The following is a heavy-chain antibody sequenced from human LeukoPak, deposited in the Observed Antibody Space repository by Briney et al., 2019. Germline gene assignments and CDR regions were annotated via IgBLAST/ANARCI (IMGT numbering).Heavy chain of an antibody. J-gene: IGHJ5*02. CDR2: IYPGDSDT. V-gene: IGHV5-51*01. CDR3: ARGEDCVWGSYRSDWFDP. Sequence: GESLKISCKGSGYSFTSYWIGWVRQMPGKGLEWMGIIYPGDSDTRYSPSFQGQVTISADKSISTAYLQWSSLKASDTAMYYCARGEDCVWGSYRSDWFDPWGQGTLVTVSS. CDR1: GYSFTSYW. D-gene: IGHD3-16*02.